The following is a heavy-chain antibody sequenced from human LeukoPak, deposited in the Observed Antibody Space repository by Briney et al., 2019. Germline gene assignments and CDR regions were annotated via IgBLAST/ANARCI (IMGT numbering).Heavy chain of an antibody. CDR1: GFTFSNYD. CDR2: VTKAGSYP. Sequence: GGSLRLSCAASGFTFSNYDMNWVRQAPGKGLEWVSTVTKAGSYPHYADSVQGRFTISRDDSQNTLYLQMFSLRAEDTAVYYCARGVGGTTTHYYMDVWGKGTTVTVSS. J-gene: IGHJ6*03. CDR3: ARGVGGTTTHYYMDV. V-gene: IGHV3-23*01. D-gene: IGHD1-26*01.